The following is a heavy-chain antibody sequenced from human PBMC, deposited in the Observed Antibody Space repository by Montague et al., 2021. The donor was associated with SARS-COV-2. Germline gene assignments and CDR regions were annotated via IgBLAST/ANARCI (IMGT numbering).Heavy chain of an antibody. CDR2: IDYSESA. D-gene: IGHD3-10*01. V-gene: IGHV4-61*08. J-gene: IGHJ4*02. Sequence: SETLSLTCSVYAASISSGGYYWTWIPRSPGKGMEGMGYIDYSESAYPKTYTRSLMTRATIAIDTSKNQFSLNLNSVTAADTAVYYCAKGDMVRGIPYIANWGQGTLGTGSS. CDR3: AKGDMVRGIPYIAN. CDR1: AASISSGGYY.